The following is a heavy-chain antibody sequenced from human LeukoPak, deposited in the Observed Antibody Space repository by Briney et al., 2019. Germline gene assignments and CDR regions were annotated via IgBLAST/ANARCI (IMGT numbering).Heavy chain of an antibody. V-gene: IGHV1-2*02. J-gene: IGHJ5*02. CDR1: GYTFTGYY. D-gene: IGHD5-18*01. Sequence: GASVKVSCKASGYTFTGYYMHWVRQAPGQGLEWMGWINPNSGGTNYAQKSQGRVTMTRDTSISTAYMELSRLRSDDTAVYYCARDDVDTAMVNWFDPWGQGTLVTVSS. CDR3: ARDDVDTAMVNWFDP. CDR2: INPNSGGT.